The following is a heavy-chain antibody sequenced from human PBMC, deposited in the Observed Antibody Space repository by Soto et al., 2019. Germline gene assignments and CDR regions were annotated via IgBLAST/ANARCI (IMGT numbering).Heavy chain of an antibody. Sequence: SETLSLTCAVSCVSIHNSHSFWGWIRQPPGKGLEFIGSFYYSGGANYNPSLKSRVTVSIDTSNNQFSLRVNSVTAADTAVYYCGRVVEGATRHTDFDSWGQGILVTVSS. CDR2: FYYSGGA. J-gene: IGHJ5*01. CDR3: GRVVEGATRHTDFDS. D-gene: IGHD2-15*01. V-gene: IGHV4-39*01. CDR1: CVSIHNSHSF.